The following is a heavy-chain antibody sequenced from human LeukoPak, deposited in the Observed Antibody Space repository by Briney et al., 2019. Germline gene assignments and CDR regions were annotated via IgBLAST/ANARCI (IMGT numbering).Heavy chain of an antibody. V-gene: IGHV3-7*01. J-gene: IGHJ4*02. CDR3: ARDWYYDYVWGSYRYIPAPRPFDY. Sequence: PGGSLRLSCAASGFTFSSYWMSWVRQAPRKGLEWVANIKQDGSEKYYVDSVKGRFTISRDNAKNSLYLQMNSLRAEDTAVYYCARDWYYDYVWGSYRYIPAPRPFDYWGQGTLVTVSS. CDR2: IKQDGSEK. D-gene: IGHD3-16*02. CDR1: GFTFSSYW.